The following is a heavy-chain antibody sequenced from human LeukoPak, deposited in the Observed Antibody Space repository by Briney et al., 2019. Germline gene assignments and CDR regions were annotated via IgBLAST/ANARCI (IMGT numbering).Heavy chain of an antibody. V-gene: IGHV3-20*04. CDR3: ATSRIAVAGRDY. CDR1: GFTFDDYG. Sequence: GGSLRLSCAASGFTFDDYGMSWVRQAPGKGLEWVSGINWSGGSTGYADSVKGRFTISRDNAKNSLYLQMTSLRAEDTALYYCATSRIAVAGRDYWGQGTLVTVSS. CDR2: INWSGGST. J-gene: IGHJ4*02. D-gene: IGHD6-19*01.